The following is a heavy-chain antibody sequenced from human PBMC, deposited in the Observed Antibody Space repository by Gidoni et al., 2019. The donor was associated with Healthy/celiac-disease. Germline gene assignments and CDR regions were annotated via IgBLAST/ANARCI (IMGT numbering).Heavy chain of an antibody. CDR2: ISGSGGST. J-gene: IGHJ3*02. CDR1: GFTFSSYA. CDR3: AKDREVSDIVVVVAAMGAFDI. Sequence: EVQLLESGGGLVQHGGSLRLSCAASGFTFSSYAMSLVRQAPGKGLEWVSAISGSGGSTYYADSVKGRFTISRDNSKNTLYLQMNSLRAEDTAVYYCAKDREVSDIVVVVAAMGAFDIWGQGTMVTVSS. D-gene: IGHD2-15*01. V-gene: IGHV3-23*01.